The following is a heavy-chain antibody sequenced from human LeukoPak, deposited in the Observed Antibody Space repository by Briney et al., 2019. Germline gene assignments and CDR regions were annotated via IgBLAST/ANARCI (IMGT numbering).Heavy chain of an antibody. Sequence: GGSLRLSCVVSGFTFSSYEMNWVRQAPEKELEWVSYIRSSGDTIYYADSVKGRFTISRDNAKSSLYLQMNSLRAEDTAVYYCARGGSSSWYEYWYFDLWGRGTLVTVSS. CDR1: GFTFSSYE. CDR3: ARGGSSSWYEYWYFDL. D-gene: IGHD6-13*01. J-gene: IGHJ2*01. V-gene: IGHV3-48*03. CDR2: IRSSGDTI.